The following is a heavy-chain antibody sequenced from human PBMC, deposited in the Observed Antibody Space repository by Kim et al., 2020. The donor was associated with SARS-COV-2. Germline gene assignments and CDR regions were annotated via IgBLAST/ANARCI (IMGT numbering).Heavy chain of an antibody. J-gene: IGHJ6*03. V-gene: IGHV1-46*01. CDR2: VNPSGDIT. D-gene: IGHD3-16*02. Sequence: ASVKVSCKASGYTFTNYYMHWVRQAPGQGLELMGTVNPSGDITSYAQKFQGRVTMTRDTSTTTLYMELGSLRSEDTAVYYCARVSSYRSSSRGRSYMDVW. CDR3: ARVSSYRSSSRGRSYMDV. CDR1: GYTFTNYY.